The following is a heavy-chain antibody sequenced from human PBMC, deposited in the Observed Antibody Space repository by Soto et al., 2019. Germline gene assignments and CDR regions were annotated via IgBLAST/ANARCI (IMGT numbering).Heavy chain of an antibody. CDR3: CRVRLCGLGGVRCYSRVIDY. D-gene: IGHD2-15*01. J-gene: IGHJ4*02. CDR2: TTNKANSYTT. Sequence: EVQLVESGGGLVQPGGSLRLSCAASGFTFSDHYMDWVRQAPGKGLEWVGRTTNKANSYTTQYAASVKRRFTISRDDSKNSLYLQMNSMKTEDTAVYYCCRVRLCGLGGVRCYSRVIDYWGQGTLVTVSS. CDR1: GFTFSDHY. V-gene: IGHV3-72*01.